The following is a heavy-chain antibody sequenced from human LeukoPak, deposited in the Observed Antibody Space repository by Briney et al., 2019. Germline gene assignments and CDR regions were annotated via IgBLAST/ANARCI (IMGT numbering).Heavy chain of an antibody. CDR2: ISGSGGST. D-gene: IGHD2-21*02. CDR1: GFTFSNAW. Sequence: GGSLRLSCAASGFTFSNAWMSWVRQAPGKGLEWVSAISGSGGSTYYADSVKGRFTISRDNSKNTLYLQMNSLRAEDTAVYYCAKPLGAYCGGDCYWGPHDAFDIWGQGTMVTVSS. CDR3: AKPLGAYCGGDCYWGPHDAFDI. V-gene: IGHV3-23*01. J-gene: IGHJ3*02.